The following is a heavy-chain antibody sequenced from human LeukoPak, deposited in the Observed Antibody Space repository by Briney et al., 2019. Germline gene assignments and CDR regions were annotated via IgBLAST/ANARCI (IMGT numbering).Heavy chain of an antibody. D-gene: IGHD2-15*01. J-gene: IGHJ3*02. V-gene: IGHV4-38-2*02. CDR2: MFHSGST. CDR1: GYSISSGYY. CDR3: ARTDCSGCYGAFDI. Sequence: PSETLSLTCSVSGYSISSGYYWGWIRQPPGKGLEWIGSMFHSGSTNYNPSLKSRVTISVDTSKNEFSLRLTSVTAAETAVYYCARTDCSGCYGAFDIWGQGTMVIVSS.